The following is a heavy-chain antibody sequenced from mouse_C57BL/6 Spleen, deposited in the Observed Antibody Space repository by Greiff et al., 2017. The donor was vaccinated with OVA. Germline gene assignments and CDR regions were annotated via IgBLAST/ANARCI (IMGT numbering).Heavy chain of an antibody. Sequence: QVQLKQPGAELVKPGASVKMSCKASGYTFTSYWITWVKQRPGQGLEWIGDIYPGSGSTNYNEKFKSKATLTVDTSSSTAYMQLSSLTSEDSAVYYCALITTVVGYYFDYWGQGTTLTVSS. D-gene: IGHD1-1*01. CDR1: GYTFTSYW. V-gene: IGHV1-55*01. CDR2: IYPGSGST. CDR3: ALITTVVGYYFDY. J-gene: IGHJ2*01.